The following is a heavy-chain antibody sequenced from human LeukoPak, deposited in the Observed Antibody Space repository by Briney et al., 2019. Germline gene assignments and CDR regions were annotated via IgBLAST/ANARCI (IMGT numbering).Heavy chain of an antibody. J-gene: IGHJ4*02. D-gene: IGHD3-10*01. CDR3: ARDAEFHGVLDY. CDR2: IYHSGST. CDR1: GGSISSGGYY. V-gene: IGHV4-30-2*01. Sequence: SETLSLTCTVSGGSISSGGYYWSWIRQPPGKGLEWIGYIYHSGSTYYNPSLKSRVTISVDRSKNQFSLKLSSLTAADTAVYYCARDAEFHGVLDYWGQGTLVTVSS.